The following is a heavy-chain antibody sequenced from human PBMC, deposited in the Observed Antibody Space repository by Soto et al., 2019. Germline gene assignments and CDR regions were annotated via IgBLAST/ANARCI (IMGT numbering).Heavy chain of an antibody. Sequence: GGSLRLSCAASGFTVSSNYMSWVRQAPGKGLEWVSVIYSGGSTYYADSVKGRFTISRHNSKNTLYLQMNSLRAEDTAVYYCARAQAAYDILTGYYKGSAFDIWGQGTMVTVSS. J-gene: IGHJ3*02. CDR3: ARAQAAYDILTGYYKGSAFDI. CDR1: GFTVSSNY. CDR2: IYSGGST. D-gene: IGHD3-9*01. V-gene: IGHV3-53*04.